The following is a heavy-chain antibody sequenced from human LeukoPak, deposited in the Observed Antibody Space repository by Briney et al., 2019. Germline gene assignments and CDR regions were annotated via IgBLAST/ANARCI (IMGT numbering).Heavy chain of an antibody. CDR2: ISYDGSNK. CDR3: ARDQYDTWSRRGNFDS. J-gene: IGHJ4*02. D-gene: IGHD3-3*01. CDR1: GFTFSSYA. Sequence: GGSLRLSCAASGFTFSSYAMHWVRQAPGKGLEWVAVISYDGSNKYYADSVKGRFTISRDNTKNSLYLQMNSLRVEDTAVFYCARDQYDTWSRRGNFDSWGQGTLVIVSS. V-gene: IGHV3-30-3*01.